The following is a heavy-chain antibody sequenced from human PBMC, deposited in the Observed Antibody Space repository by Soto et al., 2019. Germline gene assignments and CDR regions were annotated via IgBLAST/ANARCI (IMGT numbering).Heavy chain of an antibody. CDR1: GFTFSSYS. CDR2: VSSTSGYI. D-gene: IGHD5-18*01. J-gene: IGHJ4*02. CDR3: ARANVDTSVVNEYYFDY. V-gene: IGHV3-21*01. Sequence: GGSLRLSCAASGFTFSSYSMNWVRQAPGKGLEWVSSVSSTSGYIYYGDSVKGRFTISRDNAKNSLYLQMNSLRAEDTAVYYCARANVDTSVVNEYYFDYWGQGTLVTAPQ.